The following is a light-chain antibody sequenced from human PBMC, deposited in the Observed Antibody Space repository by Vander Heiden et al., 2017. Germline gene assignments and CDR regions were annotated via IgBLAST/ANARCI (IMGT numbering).Light chain of an antibody. CDR3: HQYDNWHT. V-gene: IGKV3-15*01. CDR2: GVS. Sequence: EMVMAQSLATLSVSPGERATLSCRASQSVGNKLAWYQHKPGQAPRLLIYGVSTRATGIPARFSGSGSGTEFTLTISSLQSEDSALYYCHQYDNWHTFGPGTEVDIK. J-gene: IGKJ3*01. CDR1: QSVGNK.